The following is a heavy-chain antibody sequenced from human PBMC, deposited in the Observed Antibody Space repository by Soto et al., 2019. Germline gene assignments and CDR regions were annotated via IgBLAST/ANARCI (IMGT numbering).Heavy chain of an antibody. D-gene: IGHD4-17*01. CDR1: GFIFSSYA. Sequence: GGSLRLSCAASGFIFSSYAMSWVRQAPGKGLEWVSVISGSGGSTYYAASVKGRFTISRDNSKNTLYLQMNSLRAGDTAVYYCAKEIYGDYVAYYYGLDVWGQGITVTVSS. J-gene: IGHJ6*02. CDR3: AKEIYGDYVAYYYGLDV. CDR2: ISGSGGST. V-gene: IGHV3-23*01.